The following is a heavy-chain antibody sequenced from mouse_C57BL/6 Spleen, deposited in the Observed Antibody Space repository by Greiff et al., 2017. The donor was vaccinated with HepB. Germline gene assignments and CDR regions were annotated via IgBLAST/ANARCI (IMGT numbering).Heavy chain of an antibody. CDR2: ISYDGSN. CDR3: AKANWDGFDY. D-gene: IGHD4-1*02. CDR1: GYSITSGYY. V-gene: IGHV3-6*01. J-gene: IGHJ2*01. Sequence: EVKLMESGPGLVKPSQSLSLTCSVTGYSITSGYYWNWIRQFPGNKLEWMGYISYDGSNNYNPSLKNRISITRDTSKNQFFLKLNSVTTEDTATYYCAKANWDGFDYWGQGTTLTVSS.